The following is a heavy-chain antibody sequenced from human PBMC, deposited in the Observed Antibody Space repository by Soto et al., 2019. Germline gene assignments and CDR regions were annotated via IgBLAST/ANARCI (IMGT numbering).Heavy chain of an antibody. CDR2: ISGSGGTT. J-gene: IGHJ5*02. D-gene: IGHD1-26*01. V-gene: IGHV3-23*01. CDR1: GFTFSNYA. CDR3: AKGIGATQRCWFDP. Sequence: GGSLRLSCAASGFTFSNYAMSWVRQAPGKGLDWVSTISGSGGTTYYTDSVKGRFTISRDNSKNTLSLQMNSLRAEDTAVYYCAKGIGATQRCWFDPWGQGTLLTVSS.